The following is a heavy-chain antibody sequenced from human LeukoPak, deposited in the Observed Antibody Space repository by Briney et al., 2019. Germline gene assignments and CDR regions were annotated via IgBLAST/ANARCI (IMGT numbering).Heavy chain of an antibody. V-gene: IGHV1-24*01. J-gene: IGHJ5*02. Sequence: GASVKVSCKVSGDSLSELSMHWVRQAPGKGLEWMGGFDPEDGETIYAQKFQGRVTMTEDTSTDTAYMELSSLRSEDTAVYYCAGQRWSAGDWFDPWGQGTLVTVSS. CDR2: FDPEDGET. CDR1: GDSLSELS. CDR3: AGQRWSAGDWFDP. D-gene: IGHD4-23*01.